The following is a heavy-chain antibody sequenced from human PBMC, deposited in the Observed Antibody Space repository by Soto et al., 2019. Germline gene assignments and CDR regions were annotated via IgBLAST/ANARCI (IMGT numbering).Heavy chain of an antibody. Sequence: ASVKVSCKASGYTFTGYYMHWVRQAPGQGLEWMGWINPNSGGTNYAQKFQGWVTMTRDTSISTAYMELSRLRSDDTAVYYCARDGRTNSHYGMDVWGQGTTVTVSS. CDR2: INPNSGGT. J-gene: IGHJ6*02. CDR3: ARDGRTNSHYGMDV. D-gene: IGHD5-18*01. V-gene: IGHV1-2*04. CDR1: GYTFTGYY.